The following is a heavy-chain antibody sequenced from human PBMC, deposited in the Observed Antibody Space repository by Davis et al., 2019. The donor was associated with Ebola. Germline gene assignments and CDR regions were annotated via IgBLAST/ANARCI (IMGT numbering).Heavy chain of an antibody. J-gene: IGHJ6*02. CDR3: AKFGGYCSSTSCYAENYYYGMDV. V-gene: IGHV3-74*01. CDR2: INGDSSTT. Sequence: PGGSLRLSCSASGFPFSTFQMHWVRQAPGKGLVWVSHINGDSSTTTYADSVKGRFTISRDNSKNTLYLQMNSLRAEDTAVYYCAKFGGYCSSTSCYAENYYYGMDVWGQGTTVTVSS. CDR1: GFPFSTFQ. D-gene: IGHD2-2*01.